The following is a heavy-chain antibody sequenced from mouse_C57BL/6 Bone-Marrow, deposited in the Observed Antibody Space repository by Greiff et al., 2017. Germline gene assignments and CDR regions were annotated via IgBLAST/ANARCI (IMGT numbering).Heavy chain of an antibody. Sequence: EVQGVESGGGLVQPKGSLKLSCAASGFSFNTYAMNWVRQAPGKGLEWVARIRSKSNNYATYYADSVQDRFTISRDDSESMLYLHMNNLKTEDAAMYYCVRGLRYLAYWGQGTLVTVSA. J-gene: IGHJ3*01. D-gene: IGHD1-1*01. CDR1: GFSFNTYA. V-gene: IGHV10-1*01. CDR2: IRSKSNNYAT. CDR3: VRGLRYLAY.